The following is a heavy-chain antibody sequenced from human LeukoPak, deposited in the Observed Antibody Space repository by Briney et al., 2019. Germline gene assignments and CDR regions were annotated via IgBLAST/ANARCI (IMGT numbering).Heavy chain of an antibody. CDR2: IYSGGST. CDR3: ARNPPGLRYFDWVGFDP. Sequence: PGGSLRLSCAASGFTFSNAWMSWVRQAPGKGLEWVSVIYSGGSTYYADSVKGRFTISRDNSKNTLYLQMNSLRAEDTAVYYCARNPPGLRYFDWVGFDPWGQGTLVTVSS. V-gene: IGHV3-53*01. J-gene: IGHJ5*02. CDR1: GFTFSNAW. D-gene: IGHD3-9*01.